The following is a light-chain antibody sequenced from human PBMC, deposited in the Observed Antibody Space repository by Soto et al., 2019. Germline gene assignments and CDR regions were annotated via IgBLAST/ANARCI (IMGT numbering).Light chain of an antibody. V-gene: IGLV2-14*03. Sequence: QSALTQPASVSGSPGQSITISCTGTSXDVGAYDYVSWYLQYPDKAPQLLIYYVDHRPSGVSSRFSGSKSGNTASLTISGLQAEDEGDYYCCSYAGGSIYFFGTGTKVTVL. CDR2: YVD. CDR1: SXDVGAYDY. CDR3: CSYAGGSIYF. J-gene: IGLJ1*01.